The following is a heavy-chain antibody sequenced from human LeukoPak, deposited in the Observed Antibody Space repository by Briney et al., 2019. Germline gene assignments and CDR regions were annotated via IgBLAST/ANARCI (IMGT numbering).Heavy chain of an antibody. Sequence: ASVKVSCKASGYTFTSYYMHWVRQAPGQGLEWMRIINPSGGSTSYAQKFQGRVTMTRDMSTSTVYMELSSLRSEDTAVYYCAITKYNWNDDYYYMDVWGKGTTVTVSS. J-gene: IGHJ6*03. D-gene: IGHD1-1*01. V-gene: IGHV1-46*01. CDR3: AITKYNWNDDYYYMDV. CDR2: INPSGGST. CDR1: GYTFTSYY.